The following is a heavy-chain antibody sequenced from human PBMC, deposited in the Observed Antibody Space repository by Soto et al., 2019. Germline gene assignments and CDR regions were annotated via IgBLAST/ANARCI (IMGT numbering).Heavy chain of an antibody. J-gene: IGHJ4*02. CDR2: IHYSGSA. CDR1: GGSISGSDYY. CDR3: GRAVRDYYFSGDRLD. D-gene: IGHD3-10*01. V-gene: IGHV4-30-4*01. Sequence: QVQLQESGPGMVKPSQTLSLTCTVSGGSISGSDYYWSWIRQPPGKVLEWMGYIHYSGSASFHPSLKRRLTMSVDTSTNQFSLRLSSVTVSDTAVYYCGRAVRDYYFSGDRLDWGQGTLVTVSS.